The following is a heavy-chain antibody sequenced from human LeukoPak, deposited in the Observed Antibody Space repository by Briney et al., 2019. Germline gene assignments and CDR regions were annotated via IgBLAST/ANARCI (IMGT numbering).Heavy chain of an antibody. V-gene: IGHV4-31*03. CDR3: ATVIYDVLTGYSLQ. J-gene: IGHJ4*02. Sequence: TSQTLSLTCTVSGGSLRSGGDYWNWIRQHPGKGLEWIGYISNSGSTYYNPSLKSRITISVDTSKNQFSLKLNSVTAADTVVYYCATVIYDVLTGYSLQWGQGTLVTVSS. CDR1: GGSLRSGGDY. CDR2: ISNSGST. D-gene: IGHD3-9*01.